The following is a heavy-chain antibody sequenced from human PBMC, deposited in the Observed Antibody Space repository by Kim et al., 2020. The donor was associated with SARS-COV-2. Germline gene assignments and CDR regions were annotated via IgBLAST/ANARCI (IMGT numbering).Heavy chain of an antibody. Sequence: GGSLRLSCAASGFTFSTYAMSWVRQAPGKGLEWVSGIGGSGGDICYADSVKGRFTISRDNSKNTLSLQMNSLRAEDTAVYFCAKSSGTYRHYAMGVWGQGTTVTVSS. D-gene: IGHD3-10*01. V-gene: IGHV3-23*01. CDR2: IGGSGGDI. CDR1: GFTFSTYA. J-gene: IGHJ6*02. CDR3: AKSSGTYRHYAMGV.